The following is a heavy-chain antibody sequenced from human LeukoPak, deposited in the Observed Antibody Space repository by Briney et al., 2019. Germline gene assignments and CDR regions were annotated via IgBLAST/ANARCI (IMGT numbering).Heavy chain of an antibody. V-gene: IGHV3-23*01. D-gene: IGHD2-2*01. J-gene: IGHJ5*01. Sequence: GGSLRLSCAASGFTFSGYAMNWVRQAPGKGLEWVSAISGSGGSTYYADSVKGRFTISRDNPKNTLYLQMNSLRAEDTAVYYCAKAPREYCSSTSCPNWFDSWGQGTQVTVSS. CDR1: GFTFSGYA. CDR2: ISGSGGST. CDR3: AKAPREYCSSTSCPNWFDS.